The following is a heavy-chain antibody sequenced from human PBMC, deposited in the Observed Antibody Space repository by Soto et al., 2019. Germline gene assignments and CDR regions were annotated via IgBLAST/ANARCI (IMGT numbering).Heavy chain of an antibody. D-gene: IGHD2-21*02. J-gene: IGHJ6*02. CDR3: IQSRCGGDCLQXYAXHXYYGMDV. CDR2: IYWDDDK. CDR1: GFSLSTSGVG. V-gene: IGHV2-5*02. Sequence: QITLKESGPTLVKPTQTLTLTCTFSGFSLSTSGVGVGWIRQPPGKALEWLALIYWDDDKRYSPSLRSRLTINKDTSKNXVXLXMXXMDPVDTATYYCIQSRCGGDCLQXYAXHXYYGMDVWGQGTTVTVSS.